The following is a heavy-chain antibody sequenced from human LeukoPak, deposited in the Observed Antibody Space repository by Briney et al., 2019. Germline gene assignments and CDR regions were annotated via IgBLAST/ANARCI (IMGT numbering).Heavy chain of an antibody. J-gene: IGHJ4*02. D-gene: IGHD6-6*01. CDR3: ARVNGEQLVPDFDY. CDR2: IYHSGST. Sequence: PSETLSLTCTVSGYSISSGYYWGWIRQPPGKGLEWIGNIYHSGSTYYSPSLKSRVTISVDTSKNQFSLKLNSMTAADTAVYYCARVNGEQLVPDFDYWGQGTLVTVSS. V-gene: IGHV4-38-2*02. CDR1: GYSISSGYY.